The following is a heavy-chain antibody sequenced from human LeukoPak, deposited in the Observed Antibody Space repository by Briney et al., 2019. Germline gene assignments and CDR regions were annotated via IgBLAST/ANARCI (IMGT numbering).Heavy chain of an antibody. CDR2: ISSSSSYI. V-gene: IGHV3-21*01. CDR3: ASTGGAYDFWSGYFPSYYYYYYMDV. D-gene: IGHD3-3*01. CDR1: GFTFSSYS. Sequence: GSLRLSCAASGFTFSSYSMNWVRQAPGKGLEWVSSISSSSSYIYYADSVKGRFTISRDNAKNSLYLQMNSLRAEDTAVYYCASTGGAYDFWSGYFPSYYYYYYMDVWGKGTTVTVSS. J-gene: IGHJ6*03.